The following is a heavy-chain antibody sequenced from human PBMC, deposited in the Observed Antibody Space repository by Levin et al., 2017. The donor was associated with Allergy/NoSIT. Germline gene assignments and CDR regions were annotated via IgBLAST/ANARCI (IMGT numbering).Heavy chain of an antibody. J-gene: IGHJ6*02. CDR2: INHSGST. D-gene: IGHD1-1*01. V-gene: IGHV4-34*01. Sequence: SETLSLTCAVYGGSFSGYYWSWIRQPPGKGLEWIGEINHSGSTNYNPSLKSRVTISVDTSKNQFSLKLSSVTAADTAVYYCARRLHGTGRDYYYYYGMDGWGQGTTVTVSS. CDR1: GGSFSGYY. CDR3: ARRLHGTGRDYYYYYGMDG.